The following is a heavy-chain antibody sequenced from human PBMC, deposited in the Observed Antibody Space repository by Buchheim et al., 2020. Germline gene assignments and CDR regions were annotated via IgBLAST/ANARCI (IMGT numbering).Heavy chain of an antibody. Sequence: EVQLVESGGGLVKPGGSLRLSCAASGFTFSTHNMNWVRQAPGKGLEWVSSISSSSSYIYYADSVKGRVTISRDNAKNSLYLQMNSLRAEDTAVYYCARDEVEKGYCTNGVCYKSKWYMDVWGKGTT. CDR3: ARDEVEKGYCTNGVCYKSKWYMDV. V-gene: IGHV3-21*01. D-gene: IGHD2-8*01. CDR2: ISSSSSYI. CDR1: GFTFSTHN. J-gene: IGHJ6*03.